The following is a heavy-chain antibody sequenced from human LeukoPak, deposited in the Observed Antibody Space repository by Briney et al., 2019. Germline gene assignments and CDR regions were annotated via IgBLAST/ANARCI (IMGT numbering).Heavy chain of an antibody. CDR2: IYYSGST. CDR1: GGSISSSSYY. Sequence: SETLSLTCTVSGGSISSSSYYWGWIRQPPGKGLEWIGSIYYSGSTYYNPSLKSRVTISVDTSKNQFSLKLSSVTAADTAVYYCARSDRGGVRYYYYYMDVWGKGTTVTVSS. J-gene: IGHJ6*03. D-gene: IGHD3-16*01. CDR3: ARSDRGGVRYYYYYMDV. V-gene: IGHV4-39*01.